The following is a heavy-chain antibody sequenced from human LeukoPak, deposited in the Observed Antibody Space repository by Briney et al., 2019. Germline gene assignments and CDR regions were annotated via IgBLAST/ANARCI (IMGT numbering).Heavy chain of an antibody. Sequence: PGGTLRLSCAASGFTFSSYDMNWVRQAPGKGLEWVSGISGSGGSTYYADSVKGRFTISRDNAKNSLYLQMNSLRAEDTAVYYCASKYSSGWYFDYWGQGTLVTVSS. J-gene: IGHJ4*02. CDR1: GFTFSSYD. D-gene: IGHD6-19*01. CDR2: ISGSGGST. CDR3: ASKYSSGWYFDY. V-gene: IGHV3-23*01.